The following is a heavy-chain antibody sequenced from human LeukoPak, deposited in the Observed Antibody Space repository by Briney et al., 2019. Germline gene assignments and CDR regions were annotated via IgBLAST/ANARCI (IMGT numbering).Heavy chain of an antibody. CDR3: TTKVIRGNSGDDYDD. CDR1: GVTFSSYG. D-gene: IGHD5-12*01. J-gene: IGHJ4*02. CDR2: ISSDGSDK. Sequence: GGSLRLSCAASGVTFSSYGMHWVRQAPGKGLEWVALISSDGSDKLYGDSVKGRFTISRDDSKSTLYLQMNSLRAEDTAVYYCTTKVIRGNSGDDYDDWGQGTLVTVSS. V-gene: IGHV3-30*03.